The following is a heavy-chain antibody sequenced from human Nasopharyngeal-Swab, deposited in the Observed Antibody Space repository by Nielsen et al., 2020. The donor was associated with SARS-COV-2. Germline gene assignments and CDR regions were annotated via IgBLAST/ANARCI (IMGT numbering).Heavy chain of an antibody. CDR1: GFTFSSYG. CDR3: ARIGVGATYYFDY. D-gene: IGHD1-26*01. CDR2: IWYDGSNK. V-gene: IGHV3-33*01. Sequence: GESLKISCAASGFTFSSYGMHWVRQAPGKGLEWVAVIWYDGSNKYYADSVKGRFTISRDNSKNTLYLQMNSLRAEDTAVYYCARIGVGATYYFDYWGQGTLVTVSS. J-gene: IGHJ4*02.